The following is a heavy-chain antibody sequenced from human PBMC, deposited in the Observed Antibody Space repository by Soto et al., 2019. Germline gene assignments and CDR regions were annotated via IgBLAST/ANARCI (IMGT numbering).Heavy chain of an antibody. CDR3: ARDHGTIAVAGSFDY. J-gene: IGHJ4*02. CDR1: GGTFSSYA. CDR2: IIPIFGTA. V-gene: IGHV1-69*01. D-gene: IGHD6-19*01. Sequence: QVQLVQSGAEVNKPGSSVQVSCKASGGTFSSYAISCVRQAPGQGLEWMGGIIPIFGTANYAQKFQGRVTITADESTSTAYLELSSLRSEDTAVYYCARDHGTIAVAGSFDYWGQGTLVTVSS.